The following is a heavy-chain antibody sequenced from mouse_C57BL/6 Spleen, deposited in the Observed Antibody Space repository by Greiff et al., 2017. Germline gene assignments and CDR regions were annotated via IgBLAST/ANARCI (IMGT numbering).Heavy chain of an antibody. CDR3: AREGLLRKDYAMDY. J-gene: IGHJ4*01. D-gene: IGHD2-3*01. V-gene: IGHV1-53*01. Sequence: QVQLQQPGTELVKPGASVKLSCKASGYTFTSYWMHWVKQRPGQGLEWIGNINPSNGGTNYNEKFKSKATLTVDKSSSTAYMQLSSLTSEAAAVYYCAREGLLRKDYAMDYWGQGTSVTVSS. CDR1: GYTFTSYW. CDR2: INPSNGGT.